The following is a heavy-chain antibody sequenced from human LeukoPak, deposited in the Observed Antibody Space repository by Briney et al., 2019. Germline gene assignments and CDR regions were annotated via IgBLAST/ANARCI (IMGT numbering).Heavy chain of an antibody. J-gene: IGHJ3*02. V-gene: IGHV3-33*01. D-gene: IGHD3-22*01. CDR3: ARGDYYDSSGYYYPDAFDI. Sequence: PGRSLRLSCAASGFTVSSYGLHWVRQAPGKGLEWVAVIWYDGSNKYYVDSVQGRFTISRDNSKNTLYLQMSSLRAEDTAVYYCARGDYYDSSGYYYPDAFDIWGQGTMVTVSS. CDR1: GFTVSSYG. CDR2: IWYDGSNK.